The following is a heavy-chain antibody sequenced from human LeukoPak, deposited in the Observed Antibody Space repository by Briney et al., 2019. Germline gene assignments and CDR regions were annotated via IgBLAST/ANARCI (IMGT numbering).Heavy chain of an antibody. D-gene: IGHD6-6*01. CDR1: GFTFSTYN. CDR2: ITSSSSYI. J-gene: IGHJ5*02. Sequence: GGSLRLSCAASGFTFSTYNMNWVRQAPGKGLEWVSSITSSSSYIYYADSVKGRFTISRDNSKNTLYLQMNSLRAEDTAVFYCARGLGPIAMFDPWGQGTLVTVSS. V-gene: IGHV3-21*04. CDR3: ARGLGPIAMFDP.